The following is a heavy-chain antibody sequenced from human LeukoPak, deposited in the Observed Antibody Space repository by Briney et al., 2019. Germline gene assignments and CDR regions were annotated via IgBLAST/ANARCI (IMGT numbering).Heavy chain of an antibody. V-gene: IGHV3-23*01. D-gene: IGHD2-15*01. CDR2: VTDTCCNT. J-gene: IGHJ4*02. CDR1: GLTFSIYA. Sequence: GGTLRLSCAASGLTFSIYAMTWVTQAPVKGLEWLSVVTDTCCNTYHADSVKRRFTFSRDNSKNTVYLEMNSLRVEDTAVYYCAKGTVRSCSGPSCYPLDSWGQGTLVTVSS. CDR3: AKGTVRSCSGPSCYPLDS.